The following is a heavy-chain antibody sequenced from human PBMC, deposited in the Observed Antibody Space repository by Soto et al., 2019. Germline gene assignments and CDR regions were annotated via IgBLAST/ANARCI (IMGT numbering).Heavy chain of an antibody. V-gene: IGHV3-21*06. Sequence: GGSLRLSCAASGFTFTRYSMNWVRQAPGKGLEWVSSISSTTNYIYYGDSMRGRFTISRDNAKNSLYLEMNSLRAEDTAVYYCARESEDLTSNFDYWGQGTLVTVSS. CDR3: ARESEDLTSNFDY. J-gene: IGHJ4*02. CDR2: ISSTTNYI. CDR1: GFTFTRYS.